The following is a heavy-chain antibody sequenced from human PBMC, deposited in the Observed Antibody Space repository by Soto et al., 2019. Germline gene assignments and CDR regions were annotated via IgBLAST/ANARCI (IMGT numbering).Heavy chain of an antibody. D-gene: IGHD2-2*01. CDR2: IYHSGST. Sequence: PSKTLSLTCAVSGGSISSGGYSWSWIRQPPGKGLEWIGYIYHSGSTYYNPSLKSRVTISVDRSKNQFSLKLSSVTAADTAVYYCARGYCSSTSCWNWFDPWGQGTLVTVSS. CDR3: ARGYCSSTSCWNWFDP. CDR1: GGSISSGGYS. V-gene: IGHV4-30-2*01. J-gene: IGHJ5*02.